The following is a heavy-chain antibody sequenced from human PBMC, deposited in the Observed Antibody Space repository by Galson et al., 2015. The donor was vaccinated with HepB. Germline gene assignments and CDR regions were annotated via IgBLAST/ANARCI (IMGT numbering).Heavy chain of an antibody. V-gene: IGHV1-69*06. CDR2: IIPIFGTA. Sequence: SVKVSCKASGGTFSSYAISWVRQAPGQGLEWMGGIIPIFGTANYAQKFQGRVTITADKSTSTAYMELSSLRSEDTAVYYCARVNSSSWYGRWVDYYYGMDVWGQGTTVTVSS. CDR1: GGTFSSYA. CDR3: ARVNSSSWYGRWVDYYYGMDV. D-gene: IGHD6-13*01. J-gene: IGHJ6*02.